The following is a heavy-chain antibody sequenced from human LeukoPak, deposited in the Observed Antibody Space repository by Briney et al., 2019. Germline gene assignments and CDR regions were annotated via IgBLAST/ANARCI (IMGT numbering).Heavy chain of an antibody. D-gene: IGHD3-10*01. J-gene: IGHJ4*02. V-gene: IGHV3-9*01. CDR2: VSWNSGSI. Sequence: GGSLRLSCAASGFTFDDYAMHWVRHAPGKGLEWVSGVSWNSGSIGYADSVKGRFTISRENAKNSLYLQMNSLRAEDTALYYCAKAYGSGFLYYFDYWGQGTLVTVSS. CDR1: GFTFDDYA. CDR3: AKAYGSGFLYYFDY.